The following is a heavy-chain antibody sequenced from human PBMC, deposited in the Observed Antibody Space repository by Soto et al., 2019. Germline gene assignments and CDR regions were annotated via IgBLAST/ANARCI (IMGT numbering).Heavy chain of an antibody. D-gene: IGHD6-13*01. CDR2: IWYDGSNK. Sequence: QVQLVESGGGVVQPGRSLRLSCAASGFTFSSYGMHWVRQAPGKGLEWVAVIWYDGSNKYYADSVKGRFTISRDNSKNTLYLQMNSLRAEDTAVYSCARECTAAGRVTDYYYYGMDVWGQGTTVTVSS. CDR3: ARECTAAGRVTDYYYYGMDV. J-gene: IGHJ6*02. CDR1: GFTFSSYG. V-gene: IGHV3-33*01.